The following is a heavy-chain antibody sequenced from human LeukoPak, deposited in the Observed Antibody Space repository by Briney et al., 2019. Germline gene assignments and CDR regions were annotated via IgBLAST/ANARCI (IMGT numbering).Heavy chain of an antibody. CDR2: IYHSGST. D-gene: IGHD6-19*01. CDR1: GGSISSSNW. Sequence: PSGTLSLTCAVSGGSISSSNWWSWVRQPPGKGLEWIGEIYHSGSTNYNPSLKSRVTISVDTSKNQLSLKLSSVTAADTAVYYCARGRRSSGWYDSWFDPWGQGTLVTVSS. J-gene: IGHJ5*02. CDR3: ARGRRSSGWYDSWFDP. V-gene: IGHV4-4*02.